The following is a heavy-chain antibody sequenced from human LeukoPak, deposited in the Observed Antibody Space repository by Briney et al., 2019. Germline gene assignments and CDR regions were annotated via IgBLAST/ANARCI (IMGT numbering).Heavy chain of an antibody. CDR1: GYTFTGYY. D-gene: IGHD6-19*01. V-gene: IGHV1-2*02. CDR3: ARGRYSSGWFGY. J-gene: IGHJ4*02. Sequence: ASVKVSCKASGYTFTGYYMRWVRQAPGQGLEWMGWINPNSGGTNYAQKFQGRVTMTRDTSISTAYMELSRLRSDDTAVYYCARGRYSSGWFGYWGRGTLVTVSS. CDR2: INPNSGGT.